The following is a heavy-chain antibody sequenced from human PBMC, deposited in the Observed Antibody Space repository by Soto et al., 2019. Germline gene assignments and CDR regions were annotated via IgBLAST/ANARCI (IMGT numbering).Heavy chain of an antibody. CDR3: ARYIVATTYYFDY. J-gene: IGHJ4*02. D-gene: IGHD5-12*01. V-gene: IGHV4-31*03. CDR2: IYYSGST. CDR1: GGSISSGGYY. Sequence: QVQLQESGPGLVKPSQTLSLTCTVSGGSISSGGYYWSWIRQHPGKGLEWIGYIYYSGSTYYNPSLMSRITISVDTSKTQFSLKLSSVAAADTAVYYCARYIVATTYYFDYWGQGTLVTVSS.